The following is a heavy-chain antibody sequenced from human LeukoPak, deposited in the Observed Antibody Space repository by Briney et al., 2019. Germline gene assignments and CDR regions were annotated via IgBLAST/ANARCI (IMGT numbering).Heavy chain of an antibody. CDR2: TYYRSKWYN. V-gene: IGHV6-1*01. CDR3: ARDGIVVVPAAIIYYYYGMDV. D-gene: IGHD2-2*02. Sequence: SQTLSLTCAISGDRVSSNSAAWNWMRQSPSRGLEWLGRTYYRSKWYNDYAVSVKSRITISPDTSKNQFSLQLNSVTPEDTAVYYCARDGIVVVPAAIIYYYYGMDVWGQGTTVTVSS. CDR1: GDRVSSNSAA. J-gene: IGHJ6*02.